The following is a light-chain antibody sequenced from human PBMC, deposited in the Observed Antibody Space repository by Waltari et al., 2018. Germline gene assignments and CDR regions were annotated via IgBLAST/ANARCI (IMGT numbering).Light chain of an antibody. J-gene: IGKJ3*01. Sequence: DSQMTQSPSSMTASVGDRVTSTCQASEDISNNLVWFQQKPGQAPKLLIFDASSFQPGVPSRFRGSGSGTHFTFTISSLQPEDFATFYCQQFHDLPFTFGPGTTVDIK. CDR2: DAS. CDR1: EDISNN. CDR3: QQFHDLPFT. V-gene: IGKV1-33*01.